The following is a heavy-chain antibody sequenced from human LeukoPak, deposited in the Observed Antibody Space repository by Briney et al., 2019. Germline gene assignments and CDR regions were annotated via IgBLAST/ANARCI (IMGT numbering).Heavy chain of an antibody. CDR2: IKSDGRT. D-gene: IGHD3-22*01. CDR1: GFNLSSYW. CDR3: ARAPSEIGGYYPEYFRH. J-gene: IGHJ1*01. Sequence: PGGSLRLSCAASGFNLSSYWMHWVRQAPGKGLVWVSRIKSDGRTNYADSVKGRFTISRDNAKNTVSLQMNSLRAEDTGVYYCARAPSEIGGYYPEYFRHWGQGTLVIVSS. V-gene: IGHV3-74*01.